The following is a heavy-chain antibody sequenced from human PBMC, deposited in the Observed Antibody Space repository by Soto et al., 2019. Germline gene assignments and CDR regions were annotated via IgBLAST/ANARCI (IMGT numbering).Heavy chain of an antibody. D-gene: IGHD6-13*01. V-gene: IGHV4-31*03. CDR3: ARDRTPGQSSSWDQDYYYGMEV. CDR1: GGSISSGGYY. CDR2: IYYSGST. J-gene: IGHJ6*02. Sequence: SETLSLTCTVSGGSISSGGYYWSWIRQHPGKGLEWIGYIYYSGSTYYNPSLKSRVTISVDTSKNQFSLKLSSVTAADTAVYYCARDRTPGQSSSWDQDYYYGMEVWGQGTTVTV.